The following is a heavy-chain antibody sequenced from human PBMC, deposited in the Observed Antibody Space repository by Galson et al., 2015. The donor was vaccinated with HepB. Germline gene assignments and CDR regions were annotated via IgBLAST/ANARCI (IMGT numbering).Heavy chain of an antibody. CDR1: GFSLSTSGMR. CDR2: IDWDDAK. V-gene: IGHV2-70*04. Sequence: PALVKPTQTLTLTCTFSGFSLSTSGMRVSWIRQPPGKALEWLARIDWDDAKFYSTSLKTRLTISKDTSKNQVVLTMTNMDPVDTATYYCAREQDSSGWYVWFDTWGQGTLVTVSS. CDR3: AREQDSSGWYVWFDT. J-gene: IGHJ5*02. D-gene: IGHD6-19*01.